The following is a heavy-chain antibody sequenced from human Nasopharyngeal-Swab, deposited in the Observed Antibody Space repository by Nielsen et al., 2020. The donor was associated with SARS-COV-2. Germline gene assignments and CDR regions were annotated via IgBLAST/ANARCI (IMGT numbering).Heavy chain of an antibody. D-gene: IGHD6-19*01. CDR1: GFTFSSYG. J-gene: IGHJ6*02. CDR2: ISYDGSNK. V-gene: IGHV3-30*18. Sequence: GESLKISCAASGFTFSSYGMHWVRQAPGKGLEWVAVISYDGSNKYYADSVKGRFTISRDNSKNTLYLQMNSLRAEDMALYYCAKDSGYSSGWPSPQYYSYYYGMDFWGQGTTVTVSS. CDR3: AKDSGYSSGWPSPQYYSYYYGMDF.